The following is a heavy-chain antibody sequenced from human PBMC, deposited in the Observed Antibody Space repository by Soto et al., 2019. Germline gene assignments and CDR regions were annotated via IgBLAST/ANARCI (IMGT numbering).Heavy chain of an antibody. CDR2: IYSGGST. CDR1: GFTVSSNY. V-gene: IGHV3-53*04. J-gene: IGHJ6*02. CDR3: ARVQSYYYYGMDV. Sequence: EVQLVESGGGLVQPGGSLRLSCAASGFTVSSNYMSWVRQAPGKGLEWVSVIYSGGSTYYADPVKGRFTISRHNSKNTLYLQMNSLRAEDTAVYYCARVQSYYYYGMDVWGQGTTVTVSS.